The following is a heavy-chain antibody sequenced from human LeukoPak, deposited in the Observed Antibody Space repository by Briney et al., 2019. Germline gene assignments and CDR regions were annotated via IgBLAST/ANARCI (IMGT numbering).Heavy chain of an antibody. CDR3: ARRPVTDSNYYYYMDV. CDR1: GYTFTGHY. CDR2: INPNSGGT. J-gene: IGHJ6*03. D-gene: IGHD1-20*01. Sequence: ASVKVSCKASGYTFTGHYLHWVRQAPGQGLEWMGWINPNSGGTHYAQKFHGRVTMTRDTSISTAFMELSGLRSDDTAVYYCARRPVTDSNYYYYMDVWGKGTTVTVSS. V-gene: IGHV1-2*02.